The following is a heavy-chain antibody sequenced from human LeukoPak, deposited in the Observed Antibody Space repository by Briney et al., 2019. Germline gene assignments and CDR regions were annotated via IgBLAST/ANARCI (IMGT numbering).Heavy chain of an antibody. D-gene: IGHD2-2*01. Sequence: GGSLRLSCAASEFTFTNFWMSWVRQAPGKGLEWVANTNRDGSEKYYVDSVKGRVTISRDNAMNFLYLQLNSLRVDDTAVYYCARDSASCRGCAFDIWGQGTVVTVSS. CDR2: TNRDGSEK. J-gene: IGHJ3*02. CDR1: EFTFTNFW. V-gene: IGHV3-7*01. CDR3: ARDSASCRGCAFDI.